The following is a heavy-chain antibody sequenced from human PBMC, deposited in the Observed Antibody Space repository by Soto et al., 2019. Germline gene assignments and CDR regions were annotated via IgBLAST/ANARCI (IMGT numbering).Heavy chain of an antibody. J-gene: IGHJ4*02. CDR2: IYYTETT. V-gene: IGHV4-59*01. CDR3: AGGYGSGSYSASYVY. CDR1: GGSISSYY. D-gene: IGHD3-10*01. Sequence: PSETLSLTCTVSGGSISSYYWSWIRQPPGKGLEWIGYIYYTETTSYNPSLKGRVTISVDTSKNQFSLKLSSVNAADTALYYCAGGYGSGSYSASYVYWGQGTLVTVSS.